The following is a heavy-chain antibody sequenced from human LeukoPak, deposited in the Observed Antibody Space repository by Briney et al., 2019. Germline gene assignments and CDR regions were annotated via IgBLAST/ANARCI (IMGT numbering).Heavy chain of an antibody. CDR2: ISGYNGNT. CDR3: ARVGDSSGWSYYFDY. Sequence: ASVKVSCKAYGYTFSSYDISWVRQAPGQGLEWMGWISGYNGNTNYAQKVQGRVTMTTDTSTSTACMELRSLRSDDTAVYYCARVGDSSGWSYYFDYWGQGTLVTVSS. V-gene: IGHV1-18*01. CDR1: GYTFSSYD. D-gene: IGHD6-19*01. J-gene: IGHJ4*02.